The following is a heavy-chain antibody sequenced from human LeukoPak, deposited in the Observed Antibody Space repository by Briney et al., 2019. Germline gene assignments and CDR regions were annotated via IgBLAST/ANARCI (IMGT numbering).Heavy chain of an antibody. CDR2: ISGSGGRT. V-gene: IGHV3-23*01. CDR1: GFTFSNYA. J-gene: IGHJ4*02. Sequence: PGGSLRLSCAASGFTFSNYAITWVRQAPGKGLEWVSSISGSGGRTYYADSVKGRFTIYRDNSKNTLYLQMNSLRAEDTAVYYCAKDRRRDSSGYDYWGQGTLVTVSS. CDR3: AKDRRRDSSGYDY. D-gene: IGHD3-22*01.